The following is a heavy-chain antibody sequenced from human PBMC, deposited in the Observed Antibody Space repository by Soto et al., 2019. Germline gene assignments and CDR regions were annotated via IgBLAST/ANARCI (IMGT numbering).Heavy chain of an antibody. J-gene: IGHJ6*02. V-gene: IGHV4-34*01. CDR3: AREDSYGWSGESLDV. CDR1: GDSLRGQS. D-gene: IGHD6-19*01. Sequence: QVQLQQWGAGLLKASETLSLTCAVVGDSLRGQSWNWIRQSPGKGLEWIGELDQSGGTNYNPSLKSRAIISDDTSKNQFSLTLTSVTAAYTAVYYCAREDSYGWSGESLDVWGQGTTVTVSS. CDR2: LDQSGGT.